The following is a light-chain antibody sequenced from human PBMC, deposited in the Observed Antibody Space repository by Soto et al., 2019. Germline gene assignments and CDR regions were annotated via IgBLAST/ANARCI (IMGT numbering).Light chain of an antibody. CDR2: DVN. CDR3: CSYAGRGVV. V-gene: IGLV2-11*01. Sequence: QSALTQPRSVSGSPGQSVTISCTGTSSDVGRYNYVSWYQQHPGKAPKLMIYDVNNRPSGVPDRFSGSKSGNTASLTISGLQAEDEADYYCCSYAGRGVVFGGGTQLTVL. CDR1: SSDVGRYNY. J-gene: IGLJ2*01.